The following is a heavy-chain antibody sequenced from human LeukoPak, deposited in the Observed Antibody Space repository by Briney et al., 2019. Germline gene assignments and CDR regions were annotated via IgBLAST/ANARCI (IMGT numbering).Heavy chain of an antibody. CDR3: PRYYDNSGSLDY. Sequence: PSETLSLTCTVSGGSISNYYGSWIRQPPGRGLEWIGYIYYSGSTNYNPSLKSRVTISVDTSKNQFSLKLSSVTAADTAVYYCPRYYDNSGSLDYWGEGTLVTVSS. J-gene: IGHJ4*02. V-gene: IGHV4-59*08. D-gene: IGHD3-22*01. CDR1: GGSISNYY. CDR2: IYYSGST.